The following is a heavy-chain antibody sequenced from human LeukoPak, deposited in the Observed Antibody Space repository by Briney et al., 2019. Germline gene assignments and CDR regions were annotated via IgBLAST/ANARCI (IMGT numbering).Heavy chain of an antibody. V-gene: IGHV4-39*01. CDR2: IYYSGST. D-gene: IGHD5-12*01. CDR3: ARRSGYDRIDY. CDR1: GGSISTSSYY. Sequence: SETLSLTCTVSGGSISTSSYYWGWIRQPPGKGLGWIGSIYYSGSTYYNPSLKSRVTISVDTSKNQFSLKLSSVTAADTAVYYCARRSGYDRIDYWGQGTLVTASS. J-gene: IGHJ4*02.